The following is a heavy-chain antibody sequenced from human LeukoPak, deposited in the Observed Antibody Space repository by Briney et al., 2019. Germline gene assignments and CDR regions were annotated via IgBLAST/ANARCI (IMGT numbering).Heavy chain of an antibody. J-gene: IGHJ4*02. CDR2: ISAYNGNT. CDR3: ARDVRYCSSISCYGGDFDY. Sequence: ASVKVSCKASGYTFTSYGISWVRQAPGQGLEWMGWISAYNGNTNYGQKLQGRVTMTTDTSTSTAYMELRSLRSDDTAVYYCARDVRYCSSISCYGGDFDYWGQGTLVTVSS. V-gene: IGHV1-18*01. CDR1: GYTFTSYG. D-gene: IGHD2-2*01.